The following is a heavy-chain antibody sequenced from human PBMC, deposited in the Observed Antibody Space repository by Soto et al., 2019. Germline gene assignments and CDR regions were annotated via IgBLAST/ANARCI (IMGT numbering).Heavy chain of an antibody. CDR3: ARRKSLDV. CDR2: VHDRETA. V-gene: IGHV4-30-4*08. D-gene: IGHD3-10*01. Sequence: QLQLQASGPGLLRPSQTLSLTCSLSGGSVSSHDYDWACVRQRPGKGLEWIGFVHDRETADYNPPLEIRVSISVVTFKNKFSLRLSSVTVAFSGFYYCARRKSLDVWGQVITVIVSS. CDR1: GGSVSSHDYD. J-gene: IGHJ6*01.